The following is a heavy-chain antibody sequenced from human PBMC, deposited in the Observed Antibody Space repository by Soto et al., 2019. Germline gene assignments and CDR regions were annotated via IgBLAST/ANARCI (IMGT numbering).Heavy chain of an antibody. D-gene: IGHD4-17*01. Sequence: QVQLVESGGGVVQPGRSLRLSCAASGFTFSSYAMHWVRQAPGKGLEWVAVIWYDGSNKYYADSVKGRFTISRDNSKNTLYLQMNSLRAEDTAVYYCARKVDGDLLPDDYWGQGTLVTVSS. CDR1: GFTFSSYA. J-gene: IGHJ4*02. CDR2: IWYDGSNK. V-gene: IGHV3-33*08. CDR3: ARKVDGDLLPDDY.